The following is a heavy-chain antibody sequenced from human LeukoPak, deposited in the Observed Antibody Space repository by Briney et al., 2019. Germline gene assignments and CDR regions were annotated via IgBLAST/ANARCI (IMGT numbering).Heavy chain of an antibody. CDR1: GFTFSSYE. D-gene: IGHD3-16*02. CDR3: AIVPAFNTITFGGVIGLDDAFDI. Sequence: GGSPRLSCAASGFTFSSYEMNWVRQAPGKGLEWVSYISSSGSTIYYADSVKGRFTISRDNAKNSLYLQMNSLRAEDTAVYYCAIVPAFNTITFGGVIGLDDAFDIWGQGTLVTVSS. CDR2: ISSSGSTI. V-gene: IGHV3-48*03. J-gene: IGHJ3*02.